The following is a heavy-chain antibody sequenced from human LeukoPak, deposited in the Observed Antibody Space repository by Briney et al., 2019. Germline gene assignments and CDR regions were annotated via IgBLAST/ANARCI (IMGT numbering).Heavy chain of an antibody. J-gene: IGHJ5*02. CDR2: IYYSGST. V-gene: IGHV4-39*07. CDR3: ARDHILTPLTERFDP. CDR1: GGSISSSSYH. D-gene: IGHD3-9*01. Sequence: PSETLSLTCTVSGGSISSSSYHWGWIRQPPGKGLEWIGTIYYSGSTNYNPSLKSRVTMSVDTSKNQFSLKLSSVTAADTAVYYCARDHILTPLTERFDPWGQGTLVTVSS.